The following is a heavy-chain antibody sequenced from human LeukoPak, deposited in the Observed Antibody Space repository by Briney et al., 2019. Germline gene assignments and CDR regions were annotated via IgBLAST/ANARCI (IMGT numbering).Heavy chain of an antibody. V-gene: IGHV1-2*02. CDR1: GYTFTGYY. D-gene: IGHD3-10*02. CDR3: ARGRKPFSGTAIYSGNWFDP. CDR2: INPNSGGT. J-gene: IGHJ5*02. Sequence: ASVKVSCKASGYTFTGYYMHWVQQAPGQGLEWMGWINPNSGGTNYAQKFQGRVTMTRDTSISTAYMELSRLRSDDTAVYYCARGRKPFSGTAIYSGNWFDPWGQGTLVTASS.